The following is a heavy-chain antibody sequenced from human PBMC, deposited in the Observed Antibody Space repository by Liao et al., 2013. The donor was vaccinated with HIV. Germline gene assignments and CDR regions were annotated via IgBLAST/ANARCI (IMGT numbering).Heavy chain of an antibody. V-gene: IGHV4-61*02. J-gene: IGHJ5*02. CDR3: ASTGLGLNWFDP. Sequence: QVQLQESGPGLVKPSQTLSLTCTVSGGSISSGSYYWSWIRQPAGKGLEWIGRIYTSGSTNYNPSLKSRVTISVDTSKNQFSLKLSSVTAADTAVYYCASTGLGLNWFDPWGQGNPGHRSPQ. CDR2: IYTSGST. CDR1: GGSISSGSYY. D-gene: IGHD3/OR15-3a*01.